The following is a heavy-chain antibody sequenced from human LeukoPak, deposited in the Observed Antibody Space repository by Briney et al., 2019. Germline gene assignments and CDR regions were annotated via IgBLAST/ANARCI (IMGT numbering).Heavy chain of an antibody. V-gene: IGHV4-30-2*01. J-gene: IGHJ4*02. CDR2: IYHSGST. CDR3: ARAMYGQRGFFDY. Sequence: SQTLTLTCAVSGGCISSGGYSWSWIRQPPGKGLEWIEYIYHSGSTYYNPSLKSRVTISVDRSKNQFSLKLSSVTAADTAVYYCARAMYGQRGFFDYWGQGTLVTVSS. CDR1: GGCISSGGYS. D-gene: IGHD2-8*01.